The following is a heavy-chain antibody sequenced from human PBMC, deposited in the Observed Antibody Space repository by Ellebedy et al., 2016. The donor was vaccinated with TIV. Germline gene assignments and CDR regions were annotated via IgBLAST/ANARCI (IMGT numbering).Heavy chain of an antibody. V-gene: IGHV1-2*04. Sequence: AASVKVSCKASGYTFTGYYIHWVRQAPGQGLEWMGWINPNSGVTNYAQKFQDWVTMTRDTSITTAYMELSSLRSEDTAVYYCARDSGWGQGTLVTVSS. CDR3: ARDSG. J-gene: IGHJ4*02. CDR1: GYTFTGYY. CDR2: INPNSGVT. D-gene: IGHD1-26*01.